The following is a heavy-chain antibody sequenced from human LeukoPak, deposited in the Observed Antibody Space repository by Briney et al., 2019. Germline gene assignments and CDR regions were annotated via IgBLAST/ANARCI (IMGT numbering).Heavy chain of an antibody. CDR2: IIPIFGTA. J-gene: IGHJ4*02. D-gene: IGHD6-13*01. Sequence: SVKVSCKASGGTFSSYAISWVRQAPGQGLEWMGGIIPIFGTANYAQKSQGRVTITADESTSTAYMELSSLRSEDTAVYYCASIQIAAAGLDYRGQGTLVTVSS. V-gene: IGHV1-69*01. CDR3: ASIQIAAAGLDY. CDR1: GGTFSSYA.